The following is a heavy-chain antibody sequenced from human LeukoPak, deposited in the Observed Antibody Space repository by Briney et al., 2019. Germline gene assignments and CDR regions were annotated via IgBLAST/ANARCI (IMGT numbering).Heavy chain of an antibody. CDR1: GFTFDDYG. J-gene: IGHJ4*02. D-gene: IGHD4-17*01. Sequence: PGGSLRLSCAASGFTFDDYGMSWVRQAPGKGLEWVSGINWNGGSTGYADSVKGRFTISRDNAKNSLYLQMNSLRAEDTALYYCARADYGDFGRYFDYWGQGTLVTVSS. CDR3: ARADYGDFGRYFDY. CDR2: INWNGGST. V-gene: IGHV3-20*04.